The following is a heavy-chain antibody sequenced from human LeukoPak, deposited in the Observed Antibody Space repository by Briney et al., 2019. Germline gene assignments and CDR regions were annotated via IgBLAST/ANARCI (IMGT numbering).Heavy chain of an antibody. D-gene: IGHD6-13*01. CDR2: ISYDGSNK. Sequence: GRSLRLSCEASGFIFSTYGMHWVRQAPGKGLEWVAVISYDGSNKYYADSVKGRFTISRDNSKNTLYLQMNSLRTEDTAVYFCSKGFGQQLVNNWFDPWGQGTLVTVSS. CDR1: GFIFSTYG. CDR3: SKGFGQQLVNNWFDP. J-gene: IGHJ5*02. V-gene: IGHV3-30*18.